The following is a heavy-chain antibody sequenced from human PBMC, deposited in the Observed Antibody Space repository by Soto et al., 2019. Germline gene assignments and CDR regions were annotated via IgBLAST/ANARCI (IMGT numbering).Heavy chain of an antibody. V-gene: IGHV1-18*01. CDR3: ARDGATVTTTGAFDY. Sequence: ASVKVSCKASGYTFTSYGISWVRQAPGQGLEWMGWISAYNGNTNYAQKLQGRVTMTTDTSTSTAYMELRSLRSDDTAVYYCARDGATVTTTGAFDYWGQGTLGTAPQ. CDR2: ISAYNGNT. CDR1: GYTFTSYG. J-gene: IGHJ4*02. D-gene: IGHD4-17*01.